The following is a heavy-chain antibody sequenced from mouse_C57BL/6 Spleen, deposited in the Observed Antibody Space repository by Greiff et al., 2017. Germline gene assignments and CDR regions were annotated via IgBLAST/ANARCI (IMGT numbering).Heavy chain of an antibody. CDR1: GYTFTSYW. Sequence: QVQLQQPGAELVKPGASVKLSCKASGYTFTSYWMQWVKQRPGQGLEWIGEIDPSDSYTNYNQKFKGKATLTVDTSSSTAYMQLSSLTSEDSAVYYCARYVPTVYAMDYWGQGTTVTVSS. V-gene: IGHV1-50*01. CDR2: IDPSDSYT. D-gene: IGHD1-1*01. CDR3: ARYVPTVYAMDY. J-gene: IGHJ4*01.